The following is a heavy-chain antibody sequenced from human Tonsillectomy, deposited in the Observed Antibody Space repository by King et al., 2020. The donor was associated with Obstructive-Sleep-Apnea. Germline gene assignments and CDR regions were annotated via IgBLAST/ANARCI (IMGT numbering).Heavy chain of an antibody. CDR2: INSDASGT. CDR1: GFTFTSNW. CDR3: VRGMSSSSGWPDWYFDL. D-gene: IGHD6-19*01. Sequence: VQLVESGGGLVQPGGSLRLSCAASGFTFTSNWMHWVRQAPGKGLVWVSRINSDASGTTYADVVKGRFFISRDIAKNTVYLQMNTLRAEDTAVYYCVRGMSSSSGWPDWYFDLWGRGTLVTVSS. J-gene: IGHJ2*01. V-gene: IGHV3-74*03.